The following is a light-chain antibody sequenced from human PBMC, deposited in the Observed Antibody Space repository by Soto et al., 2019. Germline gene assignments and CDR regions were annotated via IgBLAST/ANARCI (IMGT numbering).Light chain of an antibody. J-gene: IGKJ3*01. V-gene: IGKV1-27*01. CDR1: QGISNY. CDR3: QKYNSEAT. Sequence: DIQMTQSPSSLSASVGDRVTITCRASQGISNYLAWYQQKPGKVPKLLIYAASTLQSGVPSRFSGSGSGTDFTLTISGLQPEDFATYYCQKYNSEATFGPGTKVDIK. CDR2: AAS.